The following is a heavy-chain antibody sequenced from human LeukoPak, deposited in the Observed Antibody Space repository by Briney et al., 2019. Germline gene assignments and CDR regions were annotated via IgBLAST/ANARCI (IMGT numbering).Heavy chain of an antibody. V-gene: IGHV3-23*01. D-gene: IGHD4-23*01. Sequence: PGGSLRLSCVASGFTFSGYWMSWVRQAPGKGLEWVSAISGSGGSTYYADSVKGRFTISRDNSKNALYLQMNSLRAEDTAVYYCAKVLTTVVTPFDYWGQGTLATVSS. J-gene: IGHJ4*02. CDR3: AKVLTTVVTPFDY. CDR1: GFTFSGYW. CDR2: ISGSGGST.